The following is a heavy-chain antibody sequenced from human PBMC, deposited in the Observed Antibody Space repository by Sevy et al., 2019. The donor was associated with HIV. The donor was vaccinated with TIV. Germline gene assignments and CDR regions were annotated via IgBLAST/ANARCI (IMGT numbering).Heavy chain of an antibody. CDR1: GVTLSTYW. CDR2: INTDGQIT. J-gene: IGHJ4*02. D-gene: IGHD1-26*01. Sequence: GGSLRLSCAASGVTLSTYWMHWVRQAPGKGLMWVSRINTDGQITSFADAVKGRFTISRDNAKKTVYLQMDSLRAEDTAVYICARDTSGTFGLWGQGTLVTVSS. CDR3: ARDTSGTFGL. V-gene: IGHV3-74*01.